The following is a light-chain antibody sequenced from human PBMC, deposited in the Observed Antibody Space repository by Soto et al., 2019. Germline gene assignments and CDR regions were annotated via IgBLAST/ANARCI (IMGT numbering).Light chain of an antibody. Sequence: DIQMTQSPSSLCAYVGDRLTITCRASQSISSYLNWYQQKPGKAPKLLIYAASTLQSGVPSRFSGSGSGTDFTLTISSLQPEDFATYYCQQDNSSPWTCGQGNKVDIK. V-gene: IGKV1-39*01. J-gene: IGKJ1*01. CDR1: QSISSY. CDR3: QQDNSSPWT. CDR2: AAS.